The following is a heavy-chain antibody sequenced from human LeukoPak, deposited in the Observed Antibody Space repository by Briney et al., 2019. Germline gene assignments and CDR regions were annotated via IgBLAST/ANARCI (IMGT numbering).Heavy chain of an antibody. D-gene: IGHD3-22*01. CDR2: INHSGST. Sequence: SETLSLTCAVYGGSFGGYYWSWIRQPPGKGLEWIGEINHSGSTNYNPSLKSRVTISVDTYKNQFSLKLSSVTAADTAVYYCATYDSSGYYRYFDYWGQGTLVTVSS. CDR1: GGSFGGYY. J-gene: IGHJ4*02. V-gene: IGHV4-34*01. CDR3: ATYDSSGYYRYFDY.